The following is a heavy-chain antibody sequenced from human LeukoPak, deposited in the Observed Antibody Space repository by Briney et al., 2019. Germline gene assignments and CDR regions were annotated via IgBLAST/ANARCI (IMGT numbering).Heavy chain of an antibody. D-gene: IGHD3-22*01. CDR2: TYYRSKWCK. CDR1: GDSVSSNSAA. CDR3: ARGTYYYDSSGYSEGNWFDP. V-gene: IGHV6-1*01. J-gene: IGHJ5*02. Sequence: SQTLSLTCAISGDSVSSNSAAWNWIRQSPSRGLEWLGRTYYRSKWCKDYAVSVKSRITINPDTSKNQFSLQLNSVTPEDTAVYYCARGTYYYDSSGYSEGNWFDPWGQGTLVTVSS.